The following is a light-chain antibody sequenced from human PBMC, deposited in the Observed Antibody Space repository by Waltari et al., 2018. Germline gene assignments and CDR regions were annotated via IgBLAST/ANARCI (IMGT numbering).Light chain of an antibody. CDR2: GAS. CDR1: QSVTRA. V-gene: IGKV3-20*01. CDR3: QHYLRLPVT. J-gene: IGKJ1*01. Sequence: EIVLTQSPGTLSLSPGESATLSCRTRQSVTRALAWYQQKPGQAPRLLIYGASNRATGIPDRFSGSGSGTDFGLTISSLEPEDFAVYYCQHYLRLPVTFGQGTKVEVK.